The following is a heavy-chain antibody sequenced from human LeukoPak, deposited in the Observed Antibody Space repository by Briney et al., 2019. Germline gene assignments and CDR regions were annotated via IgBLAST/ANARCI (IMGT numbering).Heavy chain of an antibody. V-gene: IGHV4-39*01. CDR1: GGSVNKGPHY. J-gene: IGHJ4*02. D-gene: IGHD3-22*01. CDR3: ARHEGSYFDKSGYTFEY. Sequence: SETLSLTCTVSGGSVNKGPHYWGWIRRPPGKGLEWIGSILYTGNTYYNASLKSRVTISVDTSKNQFSLRLSSVTAADRAVYYCARHEGSYFDKSGYTFEYWGQGIVVTVSS. CDR2: ILYTGNT.